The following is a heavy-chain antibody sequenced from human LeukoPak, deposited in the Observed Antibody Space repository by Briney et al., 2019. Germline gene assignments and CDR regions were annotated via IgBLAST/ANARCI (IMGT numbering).Heavy chain of an antibody. V-gene: IGHV1-18*01. CDR2: ISAYNGNT. CDR3: ARPYYYDSSGLSPGADWYFDL. Sequence: ASVKVSCKASGYTFTSYGISWVRQAPGQGLEWMGWISAYNGNTNYAQKLQGRVTMTTDTSTSTAYMELRSLRSDDTAVYYCARPYYYDSSGLSPGADWYFDLWGRGTLVTVSS. J-gene: IGHJ2*01. D-gene: IGHD3-22*01. CDR1: GYTFTSYG.